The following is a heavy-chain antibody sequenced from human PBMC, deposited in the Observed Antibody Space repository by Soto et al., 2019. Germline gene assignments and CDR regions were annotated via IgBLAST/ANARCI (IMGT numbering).Heavy chain of an antibody. CDR2: INPMSRTA. CDR1: GDTSTTYV. J-gene: IGHJ4*02. CDR3: VRGTYCGASCYFAREY. Sequence: VQLVQSGSEVKKPGSSVKVSCKASGDTSTTYVVSWVRQAPGNGLEWMGGINPMSRTAKYAEKYSGRVTITADEATKTVYLDLTTLRFVDTAVYFCVRGTYCGASCYFAREYWGQGTLVAVSS. V-gene: IGHV1-69*01. D-gene: IGHD2-21*01.